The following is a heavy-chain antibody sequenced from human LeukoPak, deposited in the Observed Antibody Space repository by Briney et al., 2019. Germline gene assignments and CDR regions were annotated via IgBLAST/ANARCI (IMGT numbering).Heavy chain of an antibody. CDR3: ARENSGSYYWPIDF. V-gene: IGHV4-4*07. CDR1: GGSISSYY. CDR2: IYTSGST. Sequence: SETLSLTCTVSGGSISSYYWSWIPQPAGKGLEWIGRIYTSGSTNYNPSLKSRVTMSVDTSKNQFSLKLSSVTDADTVVYYSARENSGSYYWPIDFWAQGTLVTVSS. D-gene: IGHD1-26*01. J-gene: IGHJ4*02.